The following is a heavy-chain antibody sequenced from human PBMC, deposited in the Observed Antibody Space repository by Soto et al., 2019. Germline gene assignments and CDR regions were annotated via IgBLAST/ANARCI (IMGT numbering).Heavy chain of an antibody. V-gene: IGHV5-51*01. CDR2: IYPGDSDT. J-gene: IGHJ4*02. Sequence: PGESLKISCKGSGYTFTSYWISWVRQMPGEGLEWMGAIYPGDSDTRYSPSFQGQVTISADKSISTAYMQWSSLQASDSAIYYCARSPGNAGRFSEHWGQGTVVTVSS. CDR3: ARSPGNAGRFSEH. D-gene: IGHD6-13*01. CDR1: GYTFTSYW.